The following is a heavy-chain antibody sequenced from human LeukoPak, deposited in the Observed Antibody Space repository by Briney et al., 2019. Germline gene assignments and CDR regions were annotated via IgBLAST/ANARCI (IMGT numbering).Heavy chain of an antibody. D-gene: IGHD5-12*01. CDR1: GGSFSGYY. CDR3: AKSNGYGLIDY. CDR2: INPSRNT. Sequence: PSETLSLTCAVFGGSFSGYYWNWIRQPPGKGLEWIGQINPSRNTNYNPSLKSRVTISVDTSKKQFSLKLSSVTAADTAMYYCAKSNGYGLIDYWGQGTLVTVSS. V-gene: IGHV4-34*01. J-gene: IGHJ4*02.